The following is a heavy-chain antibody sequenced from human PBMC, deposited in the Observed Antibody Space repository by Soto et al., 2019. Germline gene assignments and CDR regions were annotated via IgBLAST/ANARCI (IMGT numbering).Heavy chain of an antibody. D-gene: IGHD3-10*01. V-gene: IGHV4-59*01. CDR3: ARDGYDGSGSPYPAY. CDR1: GGSMSEYF. J-gene: IGHJ4*02. CDR2: IYYLGST. Sequence: SETLSLTCTVSGGSMSEYFWSWIRQSPGKGLEWIGYIYYLGSTDYNPSLKSRVTISVDTSKRQFSLRLTSVTAADTAVYYCARDGYDGSGSPYPAYWGPGTQVTVSS.